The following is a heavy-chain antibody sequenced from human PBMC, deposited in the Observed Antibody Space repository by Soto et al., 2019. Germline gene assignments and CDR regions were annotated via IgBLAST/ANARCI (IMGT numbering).Heavy chain of an antibody. V-gene: IGHV3-48*03. CDR1: GFTFSSYE. CDR2: ISSSGSTI. J-gene: IGHJ6*02. CDR3: ARDTSPYYYGSKYGMDV. D-gene: IGHD3-10*01. Sequence: GGLRLSRAASGFTFSSYEMNWVRQAPGKGLEWVSYISSSGSTIYYADSVKGRFTISRDNAKNSLYLQMNSLRAEDTAVYYCARDTSPYYYGSKYGMDVWGQGTTVTVSS.